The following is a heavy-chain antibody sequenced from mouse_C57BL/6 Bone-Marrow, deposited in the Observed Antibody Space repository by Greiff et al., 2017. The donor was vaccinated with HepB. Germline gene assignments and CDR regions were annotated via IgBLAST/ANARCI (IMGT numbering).Heavy chain of an antibody. CDR2: IYPGDGDT. J-gene: IGHJ1*03. D-gene: IGHD1-1*01. V-gene: IGHV1-82*01. Sequence: QVQLQQSGPELVKPGASVKISCKASGYAFCSSWMNWVKQRPGKGLEWIGRIYPGDGDTNYNGKFKGKATLTADKSSSTAYMQLSSLTSEDSAVYFCATRGPITTVVATGNFDVWGTGTTVTVSS. CDR3: ATRGPITTVVATGNFDV. CDR1: GYAFCSSW.